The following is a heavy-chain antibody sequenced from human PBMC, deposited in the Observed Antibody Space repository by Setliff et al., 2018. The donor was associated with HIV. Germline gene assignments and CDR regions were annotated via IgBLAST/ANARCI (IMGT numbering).Heavy chain of an antibody. D-gene: IGHD3-3*01. CDR1: GYSFTRNF. J-gene: IGHJ4*02. CDR3: ARYNFWSGYESDY. CDR2: INAGNGNT. V-gene: IGHV1-3*01. Sequence: ASVKVSCKASGYSFTRNFVHWVRQAPGQRLEWMGWINAGNGNTKYSQKFQGRVTMTTDTSARTGYMELRNLRSGDTAVYYCARYNFWSGYESDYWGQGTLVTVSS.